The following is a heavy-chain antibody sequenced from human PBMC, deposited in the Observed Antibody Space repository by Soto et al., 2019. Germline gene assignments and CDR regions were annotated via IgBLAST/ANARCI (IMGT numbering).Heavy chain of an antibody. D-gene: IGHD2-2*01. J-gene: IGHJ6*02. Sequence: EVQLLESGGGLVQPGGSLRLTCVASGFTFSYYTMSWVRQAPAKGLEWVSGISNSGDTIYYADSVKGRFTISRDNFKNALYLQMNILRADDTAVCYCADPVPAPTDYDYYDMDVWGQGTTVTVSS. V-gene: IGHV3-23*01. CDR2: ISNSGDTI. CDR3: ADPVPAPTDYDYYDMDV. CDR1: GFTFSYYT.